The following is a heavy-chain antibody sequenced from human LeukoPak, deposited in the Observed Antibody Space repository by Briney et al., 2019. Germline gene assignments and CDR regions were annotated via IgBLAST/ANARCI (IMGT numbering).Heavy chain of an antibody. Sequence: PGGSLRLSCAASGFTFSSYAMSWVRQAPGKGLEWVSAISGSGGSTYYADSVKGRFTISRDNSKNTLYLQMNSLRAEDTAVYYCANGGPPGYSSSWYFYWGQGTLVTVSS. V-gene: IGHV3-23*01. CDR1: GFTFSSYA. CDR3: ANGGPPGYSSSWYFY. CDR2: ISGSGGST. J-gene: IGHJ4*02. D-gene: IGHD6-13*01.